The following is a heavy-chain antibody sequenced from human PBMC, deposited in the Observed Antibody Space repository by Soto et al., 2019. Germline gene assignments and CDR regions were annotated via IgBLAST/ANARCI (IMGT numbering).Heavy chain of an antibody. CDR3: ARSLLRYFDWLSHYGMDV. CDR2: ISYDGSNK. V-gene: IGHV3-30-3*01. D-gene: IGHD3-9*01. CDR1: GFTFSSYA. J-gene: IGHJ6*02. Sequence: QAGGSLRLSXAASGFTFSSYAMHWVRQAPGKGLEWVAVISYDGSNKYYADSVKGRFTISRDNSKNTLYLQMNSLRAEDTAVYYCARSLLRYFDWLSHYGMDVWGQGTTVTVSS.